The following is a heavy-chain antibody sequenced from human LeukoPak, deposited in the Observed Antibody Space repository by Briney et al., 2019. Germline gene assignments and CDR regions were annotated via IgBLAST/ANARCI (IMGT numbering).Heavy chain of an antibody. J-gene: IGHJ4*02. CDR2: IYHSGST. V-gene: IGHV4-39*07. CDR3: ARSSTVRSFGY. D-gene: IGHD4-17*01. Sequence: SETLSLTCTVSGGSISSSSYYWGWIRQPPGKGLEWIGSIYHSGSTYYNPSLKSRVTISVDTSKNQFSLKLSSVTAADTAVYYCARSSTVRSFGYWGQGTLVTVSS. CDR1: GGSISSSSYY.